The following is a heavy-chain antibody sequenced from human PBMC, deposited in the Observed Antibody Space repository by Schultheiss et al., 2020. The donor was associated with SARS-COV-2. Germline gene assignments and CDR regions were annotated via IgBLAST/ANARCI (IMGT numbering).Heavy chain of an antibody. CDR3: ARSRVFADFWSGYYMGGCGWFDP. CDR1: GGSFSGYY. D-gene: IGHD3-3*01. V-gene: IGHV4-34*01. Sequence: SETLSLTCAVYGGSFSGYYWSWIRQPPGKGLEWIGEINHSGSTNYNPSLKSRVTISVDTSKNQFSLKLSSVTAADTAVYYCARSRVFADFWSGYYMGGCGWFDPWGQGTLVTVSS. CDR2: INHSGST. J-gene: IGHJ5*02.